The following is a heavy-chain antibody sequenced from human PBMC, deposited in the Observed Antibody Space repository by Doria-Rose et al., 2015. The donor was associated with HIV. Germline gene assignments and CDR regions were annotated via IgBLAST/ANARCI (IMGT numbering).Heavy chain of an antibody. V-gene: IGHV2-26*01. CDR1: GVSLSSPGMG. Sequence: QITLKESGPVLVKPTETLTLTCTVSGVSLSSPGMGVSWIRQPPGKALEWLVNIFSDDERSYNTSRKSRLTISRGTSKSQVVLTMTDMDPVDTATYYCARIKSSRWYHKYYFDFWGQGTLVIVSA. CDR3: ARIKSSRWYHKYYFDF. CDR2: IFSDDER. D-gene: IGHD6-13*01. J-gene: IGHJ4*02.